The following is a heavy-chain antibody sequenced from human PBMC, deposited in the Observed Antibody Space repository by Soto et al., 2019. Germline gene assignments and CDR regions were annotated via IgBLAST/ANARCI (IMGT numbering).Heavy chain of an antibody. V-gene: IGHV3-30*18. D-gene: IGHD1-26*01. CDR1: GFTFSTYG. J-gene: IGHJ4*02. Sequence: QVQLVESGGGVVQPGKSLRLSCVASGFTFSTYGMHWVRQAPGKGLEWVAVISYDGSNKYCADSVKGRFTISRDNSKNTLYLQMNSLRAEDMAMYYCAKAVGATQRGYFDSWGQGTLVTVSS. CDR3: AKAVGATQRGYFDS. CDR2: ISYDGSNK.